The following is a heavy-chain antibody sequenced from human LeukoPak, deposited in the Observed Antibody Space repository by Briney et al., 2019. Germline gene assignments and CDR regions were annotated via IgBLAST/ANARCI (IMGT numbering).Heavy chain of an antibody. CDR3: ARGDSSGYSDDVFDI. J-gene: IGHJ3*02. D-gene: IGHD3-22*01. V-gene: IGHV1-69*05. Sequence: GSSVKVSCKASGGTFSNYDVSWVRQAPGQGLEWMGRISLIFGTTNYAQKFQGRLTIPTDESTSTAYLELSSLRSEDTAVYYCARGDSSGYSDDVFDIWGQGTMVTVSS. CDR2: ISLIFGTT. CDR1: GGTFSNYD.